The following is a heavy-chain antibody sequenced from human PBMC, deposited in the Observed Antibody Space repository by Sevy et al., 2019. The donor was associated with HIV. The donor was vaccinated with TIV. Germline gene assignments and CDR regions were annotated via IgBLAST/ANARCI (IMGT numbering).Heavy chain of an antibody. V-gene: IGHV3-11*01. CDR1: GFTFSDYY. CDR2: ISRSGSTI. J-gene: IGHJ5*02. Sequence: GGSLRLSCAASGFTFSDYYMSWIRQAPGKGLERVSYISRSGSTINYADSVKGRFTISRDNAKNSLYLQINSLRAEDTAVYYCARENTMIEEPGWFDPWGQGTLVTVSS. CDR3: ARENTMIEEPGWFDP. D-gene: IGHD3-22*01.